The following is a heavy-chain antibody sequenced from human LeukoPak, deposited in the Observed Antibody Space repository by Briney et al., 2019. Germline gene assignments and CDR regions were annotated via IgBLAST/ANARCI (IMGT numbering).Heavy chain of an antibody. Sequence: PSETQSLTCTVSGGSISSYYWSWIRQPPGKGLEWIGYIYYTGSTNYNPSLKSRVTISLDTSKNQFSLKLSSMTAADTAVYYCARQRVNKWNNLWSFDYWGQGTLVTVSS. CDR1: GGSISSYY. J-gene: IGHJ4*02. CDR3: ARQRVNKWNNLWSFDY. CDR2: IYYTGST. D-gene: IGHD1/OR15-1a*01. V-gene: IGHV4-59*08.